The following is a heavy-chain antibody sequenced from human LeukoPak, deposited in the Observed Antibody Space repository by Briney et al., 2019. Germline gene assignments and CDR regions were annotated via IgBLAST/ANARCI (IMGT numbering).Heavy chain of an antibody. J-gene: IGHJ5*02. D-gene: IGHD3-22*01. V-gene: IGHV4-4*07. CDR3: ARVYYYDSSGYYWFDP. CDR2: MSASGST. CDR1: GFTVSSNY. Sequence: GSLRLSCAASGFTVSSNYMSWIRQPAGRGLEWIGRMSASGSTNYSPSLKSRVTMSVDTSKNQFSLRLNSVTAADTAVYYCARVYYYDSSGYYWFDPWGQGTLVTVSS.